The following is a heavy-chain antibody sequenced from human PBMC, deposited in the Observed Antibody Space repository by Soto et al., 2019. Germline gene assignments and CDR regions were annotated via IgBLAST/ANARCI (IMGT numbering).Heavy chain of an antibody. CDR3: ARQLLGGSSWSPNYFDY. J-gene: IGHJ4*02. V-gene: IGHV4-39*01. CDR2: IYYSGST. Sequence: SETLSLTCTVSGGSISSSSFYWGWIRQPPGKGLEWIGSIYYSGSTYYNPSLKSRVTISVDTSKNQFSLKLSSVTAADTAVYYCARQLLGGSSWSPNYFDYWGQGTLVTVSS. CDR1: GGSISSSSFY. D-gene: IGHD6-13*01.